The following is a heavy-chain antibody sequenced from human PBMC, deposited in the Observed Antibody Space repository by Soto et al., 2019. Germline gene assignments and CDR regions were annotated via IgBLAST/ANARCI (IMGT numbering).Heavy chain of an antibody. CDR1: GFTFSSYA. CDR3: AKLPSLITMIVVGPGY. Sequence: GGSLRLSCAASGFTFSSYAMSWVRQAPGKGLEWVSAISGSGGSTYYADSVKGRFTISRDNSKNTLYLQMNSLRAEDTAVYYCAKLPSLITMIVVGPGYWGQGTLVTVSS. V-gene: IGHV3-23*01. CDR2: ISGSGGST. D-gene: IGHD3-22*01. J-gene: IGHJ4*02.